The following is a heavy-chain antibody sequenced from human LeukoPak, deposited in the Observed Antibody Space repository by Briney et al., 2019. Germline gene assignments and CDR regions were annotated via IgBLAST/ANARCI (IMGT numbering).Heavy chain of an antibody. CDR1: GYTFTSYY. V-gene: IGHV1-46*01. J-gene: IGHJ4*02. CDR2: INPSGGST. CDR3: ARDYYDSSGYYGPANDY. D-gene: IGHD3-22*01. Sequence: ASVKVSCKASGYTFTSYYMHWVRQAPGQGLEWMGIINPSGGSTSYAQKFQGRVTMTRDTSTSTVYMALSSLRSEDTAVYYCARDYYDSSGYYGPANDYWGQGTLVTVSS.